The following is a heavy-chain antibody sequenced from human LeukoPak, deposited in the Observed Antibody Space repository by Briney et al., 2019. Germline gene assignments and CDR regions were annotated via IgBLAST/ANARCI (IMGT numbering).Heavy chain of an antibody. V-gene: IGHV3-66*01. J-gene: IGHJ4*02. Sequence: PGGSLRLSCAASGITVSSTFMSWVRQAPGEGLEWLSVIQGGGATHYADSVRGRFTIARDSSTNTLHLQMNSLRAEDTAVYYCTRGRVDVSYYDYWGQGTLVTVSS. CDR3: TRGRVDVSYYDY. D-gene: IGHD2-15*01. CDR2: IQGGGAT. CDR1: GITVSSTF.